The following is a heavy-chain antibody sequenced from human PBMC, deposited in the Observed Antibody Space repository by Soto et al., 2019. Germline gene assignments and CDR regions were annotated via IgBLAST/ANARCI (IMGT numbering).Heavy chain of an antibody. V-gene: IGHV4-59*01. J-gene: IGHJ3*01. Sequence: SETLSLTCTVSGDSISPYYWSWIRQPPGKGLEWIGYIYYSGSTNYNPSLKSRVTISVDTSKNQFSLKLSSVTAADTAVYYCARVWGGGFDFWGQGTMVTVSS. CDR1: GDSISPYY. D-gene: IGHD3-10*01. CDR3: ARVWGGGFDF. CDR2: IYYSGST.